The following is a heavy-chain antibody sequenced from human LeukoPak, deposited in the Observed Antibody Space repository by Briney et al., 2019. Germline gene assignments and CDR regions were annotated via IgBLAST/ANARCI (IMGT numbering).Heavy chain of an antibody. CDR2: INPDSGGT. D-gene: IGHD2-21*01. V-gene: IGHV1-2*06. Sequence: ASVKVSCKASGYTFTDYHIHWVRQAPGQGLEWIGRINPDSGGTNYAQKFQGRVTMTRDPPINTAYMELTRLRSDAPAMYYCALRENATGWVDCGGQGTLVTVSS. CDR1: GYTFTDYH. CDR3: ALRENATGWVDC. J-gene: IGHJ4*01.